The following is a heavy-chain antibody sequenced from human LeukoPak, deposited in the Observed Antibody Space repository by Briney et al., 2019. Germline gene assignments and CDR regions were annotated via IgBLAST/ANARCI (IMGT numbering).Heavy chain of an antibody. V-gene: IGHV4-31*03. Sequence: PSETLSLTCTVSGGSISSSGHYWSWIRQHPGKGLEWIGYIYYSGSTYYNPSLKSRVTISVDTSENQFSLKLTSVTDADTAVYYCARVQWLAHAEYFQHWGQGTLVTVSS. CDR1: GGSISSSGHY. CDR3: ARVQWLAHAEYFQH. D-gene: IGHD6-19*01. CDR2: IYYSGST. J-gene: IGHJ1*01.